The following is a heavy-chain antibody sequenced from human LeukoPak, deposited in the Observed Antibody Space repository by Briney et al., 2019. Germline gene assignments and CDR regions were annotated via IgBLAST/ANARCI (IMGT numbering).Heavy chain of an antibody. CDR3: AREAYDFWSGYYIGSSDYYYYYGMDV. V-gene: IGHV3-21*04. Sequence: GGSLRLSCAASGFTFSSYSMNWVRQAPGKGLEWVSSISSSSSYIYYADSVKGRFTISRDNAKNSLYLQMNSLRAEDTAVYYCAREAYDFWSGYYIGSSDYYYYYGMDVWGQGTTVTVSS. D-gene: IGHD3-3*01. J-gene: IGHJ6*02. CDR2: ISSSSSYI. CDR1: GFTFSSYS.